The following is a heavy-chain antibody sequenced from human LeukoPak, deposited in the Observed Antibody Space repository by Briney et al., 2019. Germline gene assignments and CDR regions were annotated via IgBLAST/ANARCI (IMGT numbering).Heavy chain of an antibody. Sequence: PSETLSLTCAVYGGSFSGFYWTWIRQPPGKGLEWIGQINHSRSTHYNPSLKSRVTISVDTSKNQFSLKLSSVTAADTAVYYCARFRYSSIDYWGQGTLVTVSS. CDR1: GGSFSGFY. J-gene: IGHJ4*02. CDR3: ARFRYSSIDY. V-gene: IGHV4-34*01. D-gene: IGHD6-19*01. CDR2: INHSRST.